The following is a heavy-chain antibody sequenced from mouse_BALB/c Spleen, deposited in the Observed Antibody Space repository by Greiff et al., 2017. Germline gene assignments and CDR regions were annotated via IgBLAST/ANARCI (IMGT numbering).Heavy chain of an antibody. CDR1: GFTFSSYA. D-gene: IGHD2-4*01. CDR2: ISSGGST. CDR3: ARGSMITRRGYYAMDY. V-gene: IGHV5-6-5*01. J-gene: IGHJ4*01. Sequence: DVMLVESGGGLVKPGGSLKLSCAASGFTFSSYAMSWVRQTPEKRLEWVASISSGGSTYYPDSVKGRFTISRDNARNILYLQMSSLRSEDTAMYYCARGSMITRRGYYAMDYWGQGTSVTVSS.